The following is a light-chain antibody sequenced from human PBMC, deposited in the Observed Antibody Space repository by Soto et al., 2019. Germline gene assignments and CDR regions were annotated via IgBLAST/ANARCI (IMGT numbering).Light chain of an antibody. J-gene: IGKJ1*01. CDR1: QSVSSN. CDR3: QQYNNWPRT. CDR2: GAS. Sequence: EIVLTQSPGTLSFSPGERATVSCRASQSVSSNLAWYQQKPGQAPRLLIYGASTRATGIPARFSGSGSGTEFTLTISSLQSEDFAVYYCQQYNNWPRTFGQGTKVDI. V-gene: IGKV3-15*01.